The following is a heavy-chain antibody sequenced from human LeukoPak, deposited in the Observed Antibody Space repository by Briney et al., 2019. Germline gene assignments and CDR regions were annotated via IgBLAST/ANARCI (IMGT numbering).Heavy chain of an antibody. D-gene: IGHD3-3*01. Sequence: SVKVSCKASGGTFISYAISWVRQAPGQGLEWMGGIIPIFGTANYAQKFQGRVTITTDESTSTAYMELSSLRSEDTAVYYCARVGDFWSGDAFDIWGQGTMVTVSS. CDR2: IIPIFGTA. V-gene: IGHV1-69*05. CDR3: ARVGDFWSGDAFDI. CDR1: GGTFISYA. J-gene: IGHJ3*02.